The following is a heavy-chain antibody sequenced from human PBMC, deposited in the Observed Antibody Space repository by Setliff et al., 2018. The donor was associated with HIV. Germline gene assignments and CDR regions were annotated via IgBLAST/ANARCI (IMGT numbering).Heavy chain of an antibody. D-gene: IGHD6-19*01. J-gene: IGHJ4*01. CDR1: GYTFTSYT. V-gene: IGHV1-46*01. CDR2: INTSGGSA. CDR3: ARNHGDSSCWYAGDY. Sequence: ASVKVSCKASGYTFTSYTMHWVRQAPGQGLEWMGVINTSGGSAGYAEKFRGRVTMTRDTSTSTVYMDLRNLRSEDTAVYYCARNHGDSSCWYAGDYWGHGTLVTVSS.